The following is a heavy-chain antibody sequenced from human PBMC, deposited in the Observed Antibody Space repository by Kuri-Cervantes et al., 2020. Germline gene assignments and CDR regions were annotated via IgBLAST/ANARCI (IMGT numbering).Heavy chain of an antibody. CDR1: GFTFSSYA. J-gene: IGHJ4*02. D-gene: IGHD5-18*01. CDR2: ISYDGSNK. CDR3: AKDWDTATTDY. Sequence: GESLKISCAASGFTFSSYAMSWVRQAPGKGLEWVAVISYDGSNKYYADSVKGRFTISRDNSKNTLYLQMNSLRAEDTAVYYCAKDWDTATTDYWGQGTLVTVSS. V-gene: IGHV3-30*18.